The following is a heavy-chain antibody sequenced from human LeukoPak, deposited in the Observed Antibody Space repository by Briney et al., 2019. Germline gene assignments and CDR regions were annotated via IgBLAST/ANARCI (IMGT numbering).Heavy chain of an antibody. CDR1: GYIFIDYY. V-gene: IGHV1-2*02. CDR2: MKPNSGGT. J-gene: IGHJ3*01. CDR3: ARDLGSTVIVGGDAFDL. D-gene: IGHD2/OR15-2a*01. Sequence: GASVTVSCMASGYIFIDYYLHWVRQAPGQGLEWMGWMKPNSGGTNYAQKFQGRITMTGDTSTAYLELSRLRSDDTAVYYCARDLGSTVIVGGDAFDLWGQGTMVTVSS.